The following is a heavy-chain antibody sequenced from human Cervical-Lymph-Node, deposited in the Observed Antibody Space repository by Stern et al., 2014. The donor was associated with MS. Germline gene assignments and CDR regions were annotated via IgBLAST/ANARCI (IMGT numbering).Heavy chain of an antibody. CDR3: AREATLIVVGIDY. CDR2: LDPNSDDT. Sequence: DQLVESGTKMQKPGASVKVSCKASGYTFTAFFIHWVRHVPGQGLEWMGRLDPNSDDTTYAQKFQDRVTLTRDTSIGTAYLELSRLTSADTAVYYCAREATLIVVGIDYWGQGTQVTVSS. J-gene: IGHJ4*02. CDR1: GYTFTAFF. D-gene: IGHD3-22*01. V-gene: IGHV1-2*06.